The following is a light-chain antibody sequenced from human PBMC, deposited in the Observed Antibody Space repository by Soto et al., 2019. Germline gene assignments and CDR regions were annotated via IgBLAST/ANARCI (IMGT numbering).Light chain of an antibody. CDR3: QQYNTYSRT. CDR1: QSISRW. Sequence: DIQMTQSPSTLSASIGDRVTITCRASQSISRWLAWYRQKPGEAPKLLIYEGSILERGVPSRFSGSGSGTEFTLTISSLQPDDFATFCSQQYNTYSRTFGQGTRVEV. J-gene: IGKJ1*01. V-gene: IGKV1-5*03. CDR2: EGS.